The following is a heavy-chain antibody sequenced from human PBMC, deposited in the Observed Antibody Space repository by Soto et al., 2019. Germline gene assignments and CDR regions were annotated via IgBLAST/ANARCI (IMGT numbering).Heavy chain of an antibody. V-gene: IGHV2-5*02. J-gene: IGHJ3*02. CDR2: IYWDDDK. Sequence: SGPTLVKPTQTLTLTCTFSGFSLSTSGVGVGWIRQPPGKALEWLALIYWDDDKRYSPSLKSRLTITKDTSKNQVVLTMTNMDPVDTATYYCAHCVHLGELSLYTFAFDIWGQGTMVTVSS. CDR1: GFSLSTSGVG. CDR3: AHCVHLGELSLYTFAFDI. D-gene: IGHD3-16*02.